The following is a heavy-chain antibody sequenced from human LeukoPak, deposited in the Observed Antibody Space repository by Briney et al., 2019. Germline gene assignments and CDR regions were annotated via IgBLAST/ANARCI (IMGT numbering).Heavy chain of an antibody. V-gene: IGHV3-23*01. CDR1: GFTFSSYA. D-gene: IGHD5/OR15-5a*01. CDR3: AKSVPLNFFDY. J-gene: IGHJ4*02. CDR2: VSGSGGST. Sequence: GGSLRLSCAASGFTFSSYAMTWVRQTPGKGLEWVSMVSGSGGSTSYADSVKGRFTISRDNSKNTLYLQMNSLRAEDTAVYYCAKSVPLNFFDYWGQGTLVTVSS.